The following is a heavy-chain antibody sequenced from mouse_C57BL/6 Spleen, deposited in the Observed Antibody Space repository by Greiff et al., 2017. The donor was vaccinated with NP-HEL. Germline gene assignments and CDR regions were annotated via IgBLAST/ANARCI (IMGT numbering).Heavy chain of an antibody. Sequence: EVMLVESGGGLVKPGGSLKLSCAASGFTFSDYGMHWVRQAPEKGLEWVAYISSGSSTIYYADTVKGRFTISRDNAKNTLFLQMTSLRSEDTAMYYCARAFYYYGSSGLDYWGQGTTLTVSS. CDR3: ARAFYYYGSSGLDY. CDR1: GFTFSDYG. V-gene: IGHV5-17*01. CDR2: ISSGSSTI. J-gene: IGHJ2*01. D-gene: IGHD1-1*01.